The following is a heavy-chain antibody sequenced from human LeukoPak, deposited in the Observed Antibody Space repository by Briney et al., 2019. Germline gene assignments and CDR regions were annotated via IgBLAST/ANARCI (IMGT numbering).Heavy chain of an antibody. V-gene: IGHV3-30*02. D-gene: IGHD3-9*01. CDR1: GFTFSSYG. CDR2: IRYDGSNK. Sequence: GGSLRLSCAASGFTFSSYGMHWVRQAPGKGLEWVAFIRYDGSNKYYADSVKGRFTISRDNSKNTLYLQMNSLRAEDTAVYYCAKDFLYDILTGWDYWGQGTLVTVSS. CDR3: AKDFLYDILTGWDY. J-gene: IGHJ4*02.